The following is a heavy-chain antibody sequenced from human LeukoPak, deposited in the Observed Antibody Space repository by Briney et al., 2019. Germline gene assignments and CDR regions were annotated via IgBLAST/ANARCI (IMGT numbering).Heavy chain of an antibody. V-gene: IGHV3-23*01. Sequence: GESLRLSCAASGFIFYNYAMSWVRQAPGKGLEWVSSISGSGDNTYYADSVKGRFTISRDVSKNTLYLQMNSLRAEDTAVYYCAKDSSGPGYWGQGTLVTVSS. CDR3: AKDSSGPGY. CDR1: GFIFYNYA. CDR2: ISGSGDNT. J-gene: IGHJ4*02. D-gene: IGHD6-19*01.